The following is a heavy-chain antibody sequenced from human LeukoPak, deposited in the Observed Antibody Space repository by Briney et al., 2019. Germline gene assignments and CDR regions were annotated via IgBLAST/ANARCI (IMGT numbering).Heavy chain of an antibody. Sequence: SETLSLTCTVSGGSISSYYWSWIRQPPGKGLEWIGYIYYSGSTNYNPSFKSRVTISVDTSKNQFSLKLSSVTAADTAVYYCARGNDILTGYEIDYWGQGTLVTVSS. CDR2: IYYSGST. CDR3: ARGNDILTGYEIDY. V-gene: IGHV4-59*01. J-gene: IGHJ4*02. D-gene: IGHD3-9*01. CDR1: GGSISSYY.